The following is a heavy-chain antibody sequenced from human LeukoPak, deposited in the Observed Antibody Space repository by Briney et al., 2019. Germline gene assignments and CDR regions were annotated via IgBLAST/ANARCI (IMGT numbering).Heavy chain of an antibody. CDR3: ATTGGAFDI. D-gene: IGHD4-17*01. CDR2: ISGGGGST. V-gene: IGHV3-23*01. Sequence: GGSLRLSCAASGFTFSNYAMSWVRQAPGKGLEWVSSISGGGGSTYYADSVKGRFTISRDNSKNTLYLQMNSLRAEDTAVYYCATTGGAFDIWGQGTMVTVSS. J-gene: IGHJ3*02. CDR1: GFTFSNYA.